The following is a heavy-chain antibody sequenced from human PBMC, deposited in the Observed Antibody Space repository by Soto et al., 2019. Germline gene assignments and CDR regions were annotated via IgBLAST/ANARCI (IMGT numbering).Heavy chain of an antibody. V-gene: IGHV3-30-3*01. CDR3: ARDLTGSYSTDY. D-gene: IGHD1-26*01. CDR1: GFTFSSHA. CDR2: IHYDGIIK. J-gene: IGHJ4*02. Sequence: VGSLRLSCAAYGFTFSSHAMHWVRQAPGKGLEWVAFIHYDGIIKQYADSVKGRFTISRDNSKSTLFLQMDSLRAEDTALYYCARDLTGSYSTDYWGQGTLVTVSS.